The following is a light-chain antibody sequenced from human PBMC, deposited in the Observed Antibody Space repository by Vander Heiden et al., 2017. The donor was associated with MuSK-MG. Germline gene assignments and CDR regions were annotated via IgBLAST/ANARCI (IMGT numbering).Light chain of an antibody. V-gene: IGLV2-8*01. CDR3: SSYAGNNNKV. Sequence: QSALAPPPSASGSPGQSVAISCTGTSSDVGGYDYVSWYQQHPGRDPKLIMYEVTKRSSGVPDRFSGSKSGNTASLTVSGLQAEDEADYYCSSYAGNNNKVFGTGTKVTVL. CDR1: SSDVGGYDY. CDR2: EVT. J-gene: IGLJ1*01.